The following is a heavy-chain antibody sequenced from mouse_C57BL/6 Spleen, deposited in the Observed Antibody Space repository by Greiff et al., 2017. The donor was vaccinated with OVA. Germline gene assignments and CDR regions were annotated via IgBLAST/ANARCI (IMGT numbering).Heavy chain of an antibody. CDR3: ARKDYGSFYWYFDV. CDR1: GYTFTSYW. J-gene: IGHJ1*03. CDR2: IDPSDSYT. D-gene: IGHD1-1*01. Sequence: QVHVKQPGAELVMPGASVKLSCKASGYTFTSYWMHWVKQRPGQGLEWIGEIDPSDSYTNYNQKFKGKSTLTVDKSSSTAYMQLSSLTSEDSAVYYCARKDYGSFYWYFDVWGTGTTVTVSS. V-gene: IGHV1-69*01.